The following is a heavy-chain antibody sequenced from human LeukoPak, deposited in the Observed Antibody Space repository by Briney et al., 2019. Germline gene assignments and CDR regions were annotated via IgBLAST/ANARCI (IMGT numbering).Heavy chain of an antibody. J-gene: IGHJ6*03. CDR2: INPNSGGT. Sequence: ASVKVSSKASGYTFTGYYMHWVRQAPGQGLEWMGWINPNSGGTNYAQKFQGRVAMTRDTSISTAYMELSRLRSDDTAVYYCARGGLQTWYYYMDVWGKGTTVTVSS. V-gene: IGHV1-2*02. CDR3: ARGGLQTWYYYMDV. CDR1: GYTFTGYY.